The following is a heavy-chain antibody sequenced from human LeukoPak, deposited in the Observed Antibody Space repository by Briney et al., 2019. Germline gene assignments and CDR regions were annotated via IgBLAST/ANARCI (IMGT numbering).Heavy chain of an antibody. Sequence: GGSLRFSCAASGFTFSKYWMSWVRQAPGKGLEWVAYIKEDGSEKYYVGSVKGRFTISRDNAKNSLYLQMNSLRAEDTALYYCAKDRYYYGSGSYLSDGMDVWGQGTTVTVSS. J-gene: IGHJ6*02. D-gene: IGHD3-10*01. V-gene: IGHV3-7*03. CDR2: IKEDGSEK. CDR3: AKDRYYYGSGSYLSDGMDV. CDR1: GFTFSKYW.